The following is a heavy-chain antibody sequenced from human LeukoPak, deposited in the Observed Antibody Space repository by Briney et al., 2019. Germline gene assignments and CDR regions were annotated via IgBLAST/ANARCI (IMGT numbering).Heavy chain of an antibody. CDR1: GFTVSTNH. CDR3: ARVSGPGMNEYYHL. D-gene: IGHD3-10*01. J-gene: IGHJ1*01. V-gene: IGHV3-66*01. CDR2: IYGGGST. Sequence: PGGSLRLSCAVSGFTVSTNHITWVRQAPGKGLECVSVIYGGGSTYYADSVKGRFTISRDSSKNTVYLQMNSLRAEDTAVYYCARVSGPGMNEYYHLWGQGTLVTVSS.